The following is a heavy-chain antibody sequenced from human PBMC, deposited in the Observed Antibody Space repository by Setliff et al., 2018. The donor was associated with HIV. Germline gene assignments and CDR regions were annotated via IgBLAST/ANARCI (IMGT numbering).Heavy chain of an antibody. Sequence: KSSETLSLTCAVSGGSISSDNWWTWVRQPPGKGLEWIGEIYHSEYTNYNASLKSRVSMSVDKSKKQFSLKLKSVTAADTAVYYCFLFYDDRSGFYWDWGQGTPVTVSS. J-gene: IGHJ4*02. D-gene: IGHD3-22*01. V-gene: IGHV4-4*02. CDR1: GGSISSDNW. CDR2: IYHSEYT. CDR3: FLFYDDRSGFYWD.